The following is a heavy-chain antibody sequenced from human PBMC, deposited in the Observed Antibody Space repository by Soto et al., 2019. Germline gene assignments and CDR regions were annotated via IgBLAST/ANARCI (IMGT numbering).Heavy chain of an antibody. Sequence: ASVKVSCKASGYTFTSDYMHWVRQAPGQGLERMGIINPSGGSTSYAQKFQGRVTMTRDTSTSTVYMELSSLRSEDTAVYYCARVTYPGNWFDPWGQGTLVTVSS. CDR1: GYTFTSDY. CDR2: INPSGGST. J-gene: IGHJ5*02. D-gene: IGHD7-27*01. CDR3: ARVTYPGNWFDP. V-gene: IGHV1-46*01.